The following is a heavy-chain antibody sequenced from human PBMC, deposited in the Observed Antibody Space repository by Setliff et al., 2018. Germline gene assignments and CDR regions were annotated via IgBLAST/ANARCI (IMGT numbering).Heavy chain of an antibody. CDR3: ARDGVYYAMDV. CDR1: GFSFNTYG. J-gene: IGHJ6*02. CDR2: ISGGGTTI. V-gene: IGHV3-48*04. Sequence: GGSLRLSCAASGFSFNTYGMHWVRQAPSEGLEWISKISGGGTTIFYADSVRGRLTISRDNAKNSLYMQLTSLRAEDTAVYYCARDGVYYAMDVWGQGTSVTVSS.